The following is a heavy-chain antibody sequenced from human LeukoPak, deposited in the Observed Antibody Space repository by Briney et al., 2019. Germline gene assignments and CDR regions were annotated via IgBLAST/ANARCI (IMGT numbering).Heavy chain of an antibody. CDR2: IWFDGTKK. J-gene: IGHJ4*02. Sequence: GGSLRLSCAASGFTFSSYGMHWVRQAPGKGLEWVAVIWFDGTKKDFADSVKGRFTISRDNSKNTLYLQMNSLRAEDTAVYYCAREIRHFDYWGQGTLVTVSS. CDR1: GFTFSSYG. CDR3: AREIRHFDY. V-gene: IGHV3-33*01.